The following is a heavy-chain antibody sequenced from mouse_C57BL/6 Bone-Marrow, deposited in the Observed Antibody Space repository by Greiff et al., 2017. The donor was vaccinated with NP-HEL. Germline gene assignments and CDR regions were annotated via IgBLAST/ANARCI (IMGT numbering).Heavy chain of an antibody. CDR3: ARPDLPFDY. CDR1: GYAFSSSW. J-gene: IGHJ2*01. CDR2: IYPGDGDT. V-gene: IGHV1-82*01. Sequence: VQLQQSGPELVKPGASVKISCKASGYAFSSSWMNWVKQRPGKGLGWIGRIYPGDGDTNYNGKFKGKATRTADKSSSTAYMQLSSLTSEDSAVYFCARPDLPFDYWGQGTTLTVSS.